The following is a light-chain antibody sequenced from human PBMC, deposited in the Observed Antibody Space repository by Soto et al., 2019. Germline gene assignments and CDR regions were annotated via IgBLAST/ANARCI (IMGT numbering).Light chain of an antibody. Sequence: ELVLMQSPRSSSVSACDRATLSFRASQSVRSTLAWYQQKPGQAPRLLIYDASSRPTGIPDRFSGGGSGTDFTLTISRLEPEDFAVYYCQQFCRYPPTFGGGTKVDIK. CDR2: DAS. V-gene: IGKV3-20*01. J-gene: IGKJ4*01. CDR1: QSVRST. CDR3: QQFCRYPPT.